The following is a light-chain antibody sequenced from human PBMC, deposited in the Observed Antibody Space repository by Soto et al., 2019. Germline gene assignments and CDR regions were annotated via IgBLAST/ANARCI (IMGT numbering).Light chain of an antibody. Sequence: FHMTQSATTLSASVGHSVTITCRASQTISSWLAWYQQKPGKAPKLLIYKASTLKSGVPSRFSGSGSGTEFTLTISSLQTDDFATYDCQHYNSYSEAFGQGTKVDIK. CDR1: QTISSW. J-gene: IGKJ1*01. V-gene: IGKV1-5*03. CDR3: QHYNSYSEA. CDR2: KAS.